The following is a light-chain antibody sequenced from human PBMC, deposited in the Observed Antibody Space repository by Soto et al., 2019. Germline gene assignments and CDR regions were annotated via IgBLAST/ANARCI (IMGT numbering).Light chain of an antibody. Sequence: QSVLTQPPSVSGAPGQRVTISCTGSSSNIGAGYDVHWYQRLPGTAPKLLIYGNSNRPSGVPDRFSGSKSGTSASLAITGLQAEDEAYYYCQSYDSSLSAVVFGGGTKLTVL. CDR1: SSNIGAGYD. J-gene: IGLJ2*01. V-gene: IGLV1-40*01. CDR2: GNS. CDR3: QSYDSSLSAVV.